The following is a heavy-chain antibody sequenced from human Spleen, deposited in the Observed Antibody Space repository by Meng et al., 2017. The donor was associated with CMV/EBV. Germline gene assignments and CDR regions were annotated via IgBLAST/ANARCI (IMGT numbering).Heavy chain of an antibody. CDR2: INPSGGST. Sequence: QVQLGQSGAEVKKPGASVKVSCKASGYTFTSYYMHWVRQAPGQGLEWMGIINPSGGSTSYAQKFQGRVTMTRDTSTSTVYMELSSLRSEDTAVYYCARDLGRYGSGSWNYFDYWGQGTLVTVSS. CDR1: GYTFTSYY. D-gene: IGHD3-10*01. J-gene: IGHJ4*02. V-gene: IGHV1-46*01. CDR3: ARDLGRYGSGSWNYFDY.